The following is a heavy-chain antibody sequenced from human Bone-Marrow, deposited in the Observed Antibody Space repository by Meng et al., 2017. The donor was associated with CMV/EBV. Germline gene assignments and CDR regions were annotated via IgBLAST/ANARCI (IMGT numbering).Heavy chain of an antibody. CDR3: ARWVVADFYYYYGMDV. CDR1: GGTFSSYT. Sequence: SVKVSCKASGGTFSSYTISWVRQAPGQGLEWMGRIIPILGIANYAQKFQGRVTITADKSTSTAYMELSSLRSEDTAVYYCARWVVADFYYYYGMDVWGQGTTVTVSS. J-gene: IGHJ6*02. CDR2: IIPILGIA. V-gene: IGHV1-69*02. D-gene: IGHD2-15*01.